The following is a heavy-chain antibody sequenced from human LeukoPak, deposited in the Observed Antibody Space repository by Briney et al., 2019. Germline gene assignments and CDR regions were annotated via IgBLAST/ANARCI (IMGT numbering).Heavy chain of an antibody. CDR3: VTSAGGNSDVASFDF. CDR1: GYIFSDFY. V-gene: IGHV1-2*02. J-gene: IGHJ4*02. CDR2: ISRYSGAT. Sequence: ASVKVSCKASGYIFSDFYTRWVRQAPGRGFEWMGWISRYSGATKVAQKFQGRVTLTRDISISTMYVELSNLSSDDTGVYYCVTSAGGNSDVASFDFWGQGTLVIVSS. D-gene: IGHD2-21*01.